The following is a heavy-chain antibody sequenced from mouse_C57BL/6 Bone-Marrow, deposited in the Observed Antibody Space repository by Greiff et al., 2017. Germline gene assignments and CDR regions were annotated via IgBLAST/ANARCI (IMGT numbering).Heavy chain of an antibody. Sequence: VQLQQSGPGLVAPSQSLSITCTVSGFSLTSYAISWVRQPPGKGLEWLGVIWTGGGTNYNSALKSRLSISKDNSKSQVFLKMNSLQTDDTARYYCARKERSGTCWYFDVWGTGTTVTVSS. CDR1: GFSLTSYA. D-gene: IGHD1-1*01. V-gene: IGHV2-9-1*01. CDR2: IWTGGGT. CDR3: ARKERSGTCWYFDV. J-gene: IGHJ1*03.